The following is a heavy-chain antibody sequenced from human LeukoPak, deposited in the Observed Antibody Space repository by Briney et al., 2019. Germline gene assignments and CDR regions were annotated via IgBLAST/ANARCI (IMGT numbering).Heavy chain of an antibody. Sequence: PGGSLRLSCAASGFTFSSHWMTWVRQAPGKGLEWVAHIKRDGSQKYYLDSVKGRFTISRDNAKNSLYLQMNSLRVEDTAVYYCARLGLEVGGPNWFDPWGQGTLVTVSS. CDR1: GFTFSSHW. D-gene: IGHD1-1*01. J-gene: IGHJ5*02. CDR2: IKRDGSQK. V-gene: IGHV3-7*01. CDR3: ARLGLEVGGPNWFDP.